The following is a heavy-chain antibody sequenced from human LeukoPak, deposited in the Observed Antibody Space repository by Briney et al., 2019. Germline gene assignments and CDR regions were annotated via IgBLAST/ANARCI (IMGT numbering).Heavy chain of an antibody. D-gene: IGHD3-10*01. J-gene: IGHJ3*02. CDR3: ARDYYGSGSDAFDI. CDR1: GYSISSGYY. Sequence: SETLSLTCTVSGYSISSGYYWGWIRQPPGKGLEWLGSFFRSGGAYYNPSLKGRVAISVDTSQNQFSLKLTSVTAADTAVYYCARDYYGSGSDAFDIWGQGTMVTVSS. V-gene: IGHV4-38-2*02. CDR2: FFRSGGA.